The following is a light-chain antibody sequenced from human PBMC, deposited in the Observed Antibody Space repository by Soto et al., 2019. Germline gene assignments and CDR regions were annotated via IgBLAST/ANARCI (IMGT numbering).Light chain of an antibody. CDR1: SSDVGAYNF. J-gene: IGLJ3*02. CDR2: DVT. CDR3: CSYAGNYSWV. V-gene: IGLV2-11*01. Sequence: QSVLTQPRSVSGSPGQSVTISCTGTSSDVGAYNFVSWYQQKPGKAPKLIIYDVTERPSGVPHRFSGSKSGKSASLTISGLQIDDEADYYCCSYAGNYSWVFGGGTKVTVL.